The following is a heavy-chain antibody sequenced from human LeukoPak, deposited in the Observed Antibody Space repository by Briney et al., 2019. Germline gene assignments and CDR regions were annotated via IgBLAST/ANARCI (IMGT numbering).Heavy chain of an antibody. CDR3: ARQGGSGWYGIPQDWFDP. CDR2: IYYSGST. Sequence: SETLSLTCTASGGSITNTNYYWAWVRQPPGKGLEWIGSIYYSGSTYYNPSLKSRVTISVDTSKNQFSLKLSSVTAADTAVYYCARQGGSGWYGIPQDWFDPWGQGTLVTVSS. CDR1: GGSITNTNYY. V-gene: IGHV4-39*07. J-gene: IGHJ5*02. D-gene: IGHD6-19*01.